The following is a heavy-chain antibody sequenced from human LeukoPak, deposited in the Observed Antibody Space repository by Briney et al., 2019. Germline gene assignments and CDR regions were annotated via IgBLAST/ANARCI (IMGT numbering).Heavy chain of an antibody. CDR3: ARKDSSGCLDY. Sequence: GGSLRLSCAASGFTFSSYAMHWVRQAPGKGLEWVAVISYDGSNKYYADSVKGRFTISRDNPKNTLYLQMNSLRAEDTAVYYCARKDSSGCLDYWGQGALVTVSS. J-gene: IGHJ4*02. CDR1: GFTFSSYA. V-gene: IGHV3-30*04. D-gene: IGHD6-19*01. CDR2: ISYDGSNK.